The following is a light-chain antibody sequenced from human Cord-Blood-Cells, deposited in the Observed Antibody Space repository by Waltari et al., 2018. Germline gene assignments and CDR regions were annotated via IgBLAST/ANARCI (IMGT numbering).Light chain of an antibody. J-gene: IGLJ2*01. CDR2: ENN. V-gene: IGLV1-51*01. CDR3: GTWDSSLSAVV. CDR1: RPHIGHTY. Sequence: QSVLTQPPSVSAAPGQKVTTPCSGSRPHIGHTYLSWYQQLPGTAPKLLLYENNKRPSGMPDRFSGSKSGTSATLGITGLQTGDEADYYCGTWDSSLSAVVFGGGTKLTVL.